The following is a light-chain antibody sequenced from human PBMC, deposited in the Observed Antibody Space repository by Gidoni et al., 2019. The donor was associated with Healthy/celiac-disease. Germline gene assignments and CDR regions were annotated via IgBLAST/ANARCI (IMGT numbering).Light chain of an antibody. Sequence: IQMTQSPSTLSASVGDRVTITCRASQSISCWLAWYQQQPGKAPKRLIHKASRLESGVPARFSGSGSGTEFTLTISSLQPDDFATYYCQHLETFGQGTKVEIK. CDR1: QSISCW. CDR3: QHLET. CDR2: KAS. V-gene: IGKV1-5*03. J-gene: IGKJ1*01.